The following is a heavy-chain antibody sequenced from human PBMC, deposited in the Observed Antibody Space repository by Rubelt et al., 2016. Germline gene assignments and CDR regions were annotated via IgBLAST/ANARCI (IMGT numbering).Heavy chain of an antibody. Sequence: EARGGLVQPGGSLRLSCVASGFTVSSVWMHWVRQVPGKGLEWVSGISGSGGSTFYADSVKGRFIISRDSSTNTLYLRMNSLRVEDSAIYYCAKVVSTTGLWYFDYWGQGTQVTVSS. V-gene: IGHV3-23*01. CDR3: AKVVSTTGLWYFDY. CDR1: GFTVSSVW. CDR2: ISGSGGST. J-gene: IGHJ4*02. D-gene: IGHD2/OR15-2a*01.